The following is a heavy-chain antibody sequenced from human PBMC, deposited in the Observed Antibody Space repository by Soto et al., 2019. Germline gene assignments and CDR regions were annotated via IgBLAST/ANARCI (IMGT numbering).Heavy chain of an antibody. CDR3: ATDDYGSFPY. J-gene: IGHJ4*02. V-gene: IGHV1-2*02. Sequence: HVQLVQSGTEVKKPGASVRVSCMVSGYPFPTYYIHWVRQAPGQGLEWMGWIDPRSGGTVYEQKLQGRVTMTRDTSISTVYMGLSGLTSDNTALYYCATDDYGSFPYWGQGSLVTVSS. CDR2: IDPRSGGT. D-gene: IGHD1-26*01. CDR1: GYPFPTYY.